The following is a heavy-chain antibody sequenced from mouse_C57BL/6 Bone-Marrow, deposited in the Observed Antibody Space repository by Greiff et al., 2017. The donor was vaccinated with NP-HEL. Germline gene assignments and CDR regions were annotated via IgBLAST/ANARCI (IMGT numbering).Heavy chain of an antibody. J-gene: IGHJ2*01. CDR1: GYAFSSYW. V-gene: IGHV1-80*01. D-gene: IGHD1-1*01. CDR2: IYPGDGDT. Sequence: QVQLQQSGAELVKPGASVKISCKASGYAFSSYWMNWVKQRPGKGLEWIGQIYPGDGDTNYNGNFKGKATLTADTSSSTAYMQLSSLTSEDSAVYFCARYYGSSYYFDYGGQGTTPTGSS. CDR3: ARYYGSSYYFDY.